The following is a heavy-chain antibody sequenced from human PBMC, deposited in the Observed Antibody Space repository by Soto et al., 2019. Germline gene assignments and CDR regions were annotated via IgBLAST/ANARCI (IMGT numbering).Heavy chain of an antibody. CDR2: INTYNGHT. CDR3: ARDLLYSSRSTVRFDI. V-gene: IGHV1-18*01. J-gene: IGHJ3*02. D-gene: IGHD6-13*01. Sequence: QVQLVQSGTEVKKPGASVQVSCKASGYTFTNYGISWVRQAPGQGLEWLAWINTYNGHTNYAQKLQGRVTLTTDTSTSTAYMELRSLRSDDTAVYYCARDLLYSSRSTVRFDIWGQGTMVTVSS. CDR1: GYTFTNYG.